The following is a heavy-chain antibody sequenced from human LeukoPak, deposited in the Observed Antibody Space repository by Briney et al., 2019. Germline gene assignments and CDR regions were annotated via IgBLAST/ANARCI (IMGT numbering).Heavy chain of an antibody. CDR2: IVVGSGNT. CDR3: AAEGTVTTSYAFDI. CDR1: RFTFTSSA. J-gene: IGHJ3*02. D-gene: IGHD4-17*01. Sequence: SVKVSCKASRFTFTSSAMQWVRQARGQRLEWIGWIVVGSGNTNYAQKFQERVTITRDMSTSTAYMELSSLRSEDTAVYYCAAEGTVTTSYAFDIWGQGTMVTVSS. V-gene: IGHV1-58*02.